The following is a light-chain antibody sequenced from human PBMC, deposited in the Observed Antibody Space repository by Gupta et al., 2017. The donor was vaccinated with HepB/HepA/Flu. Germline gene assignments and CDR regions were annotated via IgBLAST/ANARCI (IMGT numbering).Light chain of an antibody. J-gene: IGKJ4*01. CDR3: MKAYNVPLT. CDR2: DVS. V-gene: IGKV2D-29*01. CDR1: HSLLLSNGYTY. Sequence: IVMTPTPLSLSVPPGEPASISCKSSHSLLLSNGYTYLDWYLQRPGKAPQLLIYDVSKRLPGVPYRFIGSGSGTDFTLNISRVEAEDVGFYYCMKAYNVPLTFGGGTKVEIK.